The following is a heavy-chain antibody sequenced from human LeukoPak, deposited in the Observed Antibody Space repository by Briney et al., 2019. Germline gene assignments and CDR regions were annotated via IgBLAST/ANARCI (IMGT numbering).Heavy chain of an antibody. CDR1: GGSFSGYY. J-gene: IGHJ4*02. CDR3: ARILKDIVVVPAAMIAEYYFDY. CDR2: INHSGST. V-gene: IGHV4-34*01. D-gene: IGHD2-2*01. Sequence: PSETLSLTCAVYGGSFSGYYWSWIRQPPGKGLEWIGEINHSGSTNYNPSLKSRVTISVDTSKNQFSLKLSSVTAADTAVYYCARILKDIVVVPAAMIAEYYFDYWGQGTLVTVSS.